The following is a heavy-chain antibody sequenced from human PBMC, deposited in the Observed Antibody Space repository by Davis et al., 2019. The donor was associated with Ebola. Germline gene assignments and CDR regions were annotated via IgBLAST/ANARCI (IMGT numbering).Heavy chain of an antibody. D-gene: IGHD1-14*01. CDR2: ISSSSSTI. CDR1: GFTFSPYS. Sequence: GGSLRLSCAVSGFTFSPYSMNWVRQAPGKGLEWVSYISSSSSTIYYADSVKGRFTISRDNAKNSLSLQMNSLRDEDTAVYYCARDLPGGDWYFDLWGRGTLVTVSS. J-gene: IGHJ2*01. V-gene: IGHV3-48*02. CDR3: ARDLPGGDWYFDL.